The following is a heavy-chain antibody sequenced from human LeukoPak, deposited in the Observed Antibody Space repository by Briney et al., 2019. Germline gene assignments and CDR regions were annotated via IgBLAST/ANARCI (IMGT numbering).Heavy chain of an antibody. Sequence: TSETLSLTCTVSGGSISSYYWSWIRQPPGKGLEWIGYIYYSGSTNYNPSLKSRVTISVDTSKNQFSLKLSSVTAADTAVYYCARKLRHQNNWFDPWGQGTLVTVSS. CDR2: IYYSGST. CDR3: ARKLRHQNNWFDP. J-gene: IGHJ5*02. V-gene: IGHV4-59*01. CDR1: GGSISSYY. D-gene: IGHD3-3*01.